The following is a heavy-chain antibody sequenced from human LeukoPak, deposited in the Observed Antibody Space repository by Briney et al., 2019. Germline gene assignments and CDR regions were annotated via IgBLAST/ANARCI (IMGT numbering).Heavy chain of an antibody. D-gene: IGHD2-15*01. V-gene: IGHV3-23*01. CDR3: AKYWRKPRTYDAFDI. Sequence: GGALRLSCAASGFTLSSYAMGWVRQAPGKGLDWVSAISGSGGITYYADSLKGRFSISRDNSNNTLYLQMNRLRPGVTAVYYCAKYWRKPRTYDAFDIWGQGTMVTVSS. CDR2: ISGSGGIT. CDR1: GFTLSSYA. J-gene: IGHJ3*02.